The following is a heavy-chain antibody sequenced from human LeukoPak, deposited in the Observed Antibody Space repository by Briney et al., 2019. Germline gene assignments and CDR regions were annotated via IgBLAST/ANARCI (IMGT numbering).Heavy chain of an antibody. Sequence: GASVTVSCKASGYTFTSYGISWVRQAPGQGLEWMGWISAYNGNTNYAQKLQGRVTMTTDTSTSTAYMELRSLRSDDTAVYYCASSGGYYDSSGYYPSTYFDYWGQGTLVTVSS. J-gene: IGHJ4*02. CDR2: ISAYNGNT. CDR1: GYTFTSYG. V-gene: IGHV1-18*01. CDR3: ASSGGYYDSSGYYPSTYFDY. D-gene: IGHD3-22*01.